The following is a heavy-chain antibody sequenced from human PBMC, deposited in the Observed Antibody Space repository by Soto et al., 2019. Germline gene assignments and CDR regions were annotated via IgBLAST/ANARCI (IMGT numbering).Heavy chain of an antibody. V-gene: IGHV3-53*02. CDR2: IYSGGST. J-gene: IGHJ4*02. Sequence: EVQLVETGGGLIQPGGSLRLSCAASGFTVSSNYMSWVRQAPGKGLEWVSVIYSGGSTYYADSVKGRFTISRDNSKNTLYLQMNSLRAEDTAVYYCARSNYYGSGSYRYWGQGTLVTVSS. D-gene: IGHD3-10*01. CDR1: GFTVSSNY. CDR3: ARSNYYGSGSYRY.